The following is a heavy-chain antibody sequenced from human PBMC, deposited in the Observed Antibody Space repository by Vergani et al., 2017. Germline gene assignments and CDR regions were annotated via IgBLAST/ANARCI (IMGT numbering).Heavy chain of an antibody. CDR2: INYSGST. CDR3: ARDFLTRVTTLDYYYMGV. CDR1: GGSFSGYY. J-gene: IGHJ6*03. V-gene: IGHV4-34*02. Sequence: QVQLLQWGAGLLKPSESLSLTCAVYGGSFSGYYWSWIRQPPGKGLEWIGEINYSGSTNYNPSLKSRVTISVDTSKTYFSLKLSSVTAADTAVYYCARDFLTRVTTLDYYYMGVWGKGTTVTVSS. D-gene: IGHD1-1*01.